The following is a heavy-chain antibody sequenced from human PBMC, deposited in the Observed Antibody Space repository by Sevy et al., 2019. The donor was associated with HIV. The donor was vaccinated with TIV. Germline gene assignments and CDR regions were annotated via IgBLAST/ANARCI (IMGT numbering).Heavy chain of an antibody. CDR3: ARVGSSLADDAFDI. J-gene: IGHJ3*02. CDR2: ISSSSSTI. Sequence: ESLKISCAASGFTFSSYSMNWVRQAPGKGLEWVSYISSSSSTIYYADSVKGRFTISRDNAKNSLYLQMNSLRDEDTAVYYCARVGSSLADDAFDIWGQGTMVTVSS. V-gene: IGHV3-48*02. CDR1: GFTFSSYS. D-gene: IGHD2-15*01.